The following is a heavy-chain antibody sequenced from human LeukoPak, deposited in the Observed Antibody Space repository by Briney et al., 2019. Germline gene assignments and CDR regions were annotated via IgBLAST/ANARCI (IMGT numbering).Heavy chain of an antibody. J-gene: IGHJ4*02. CDR2: INSDGSSR. Sequence: GGSLRLSCAASGFAFSSSWMHWVRQAPGKGLVWVSRINSDGSSRTYADSVKGRFTISRDNAKNTLYLQMNSLRAEDTAVYYCARNQYFDSSGYYVGFDYWGQGTLVTVSS. CDR1: GFAFSSSW. V-gene: IGHV3-74*01. CDR3: ARNQYFDSSGYYVGFDY. D-gene: IGHD3-22*01.